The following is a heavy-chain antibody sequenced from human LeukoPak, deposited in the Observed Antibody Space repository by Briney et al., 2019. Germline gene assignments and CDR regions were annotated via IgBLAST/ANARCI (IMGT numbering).Heavy chain of an antibody. V-gene: IGHV4-38-2*02. J-gene: IGHJ4*02. CDR1: GYSISSGYY. CDR2: IYHSGST. D-gene: IGHD6-6*01. CDR3: ARWHSSSRYFDY. Sequence: SETLSLTRTASGYSISSGYYWGWIRQPPGKGLEWIGSIYHSGSTYYNPSLKSRVTISVDTSKNQFSLKLSSVTAADTAVYYCARWHSSSRYFDYWGQGTLVTVSS.